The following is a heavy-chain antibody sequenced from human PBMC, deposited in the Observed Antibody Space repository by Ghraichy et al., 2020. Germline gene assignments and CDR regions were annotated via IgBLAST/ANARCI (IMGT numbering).Heavy chain of an antibody. J-gene: IGHJ6*02. CDR3: ARRMIRGVDYYYHYGMDV. D-gene: IGHD3-10*01. CDR2: INPSGGKT. Sequence: ASVKVSCKASGYTFTSYYMHWVRQAPGHGLEWMGIINPSGGKTTFAQKFQGRVIMTRDTSTTTVYMELYSLRSDDTAVYYCARRMIRGVDYYYHYGMDVWGQGTTVTVSS. V-gene: IGHV1-46*01. CDR1: GYTFTSYY.